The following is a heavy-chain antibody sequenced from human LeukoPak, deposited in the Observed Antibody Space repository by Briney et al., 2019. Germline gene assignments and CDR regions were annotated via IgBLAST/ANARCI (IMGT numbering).Heavy chain of an antibody. Sequence: GGSLRPSCAASGFTFSSYGMHWVRQAPGKGLEWVAVISYDGSNKYYADSVKGRFTISRDNSKNTLYLQMNSLRAEDTAVYYCAKDNYWGQGTLVTVSS. CDR2: ISYDGSNK. V-gene: IGHV3-30*18. J-gene: IGHJ4*02. CDR1: GFTFSSYG. CDR3: AKDNY.